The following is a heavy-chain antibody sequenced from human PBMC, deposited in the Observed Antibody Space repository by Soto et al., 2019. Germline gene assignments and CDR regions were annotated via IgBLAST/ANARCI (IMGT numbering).Heavy chain of an antibody. J-gene: IGHJ4*02. CDR2: MNPNSGIT. D-gene: IGHD3-16*02. V-gene: IGHV1-8*01. CDR3: ASTFGGVIVNLDS. Sequence: QVQLVQSGAEVKKPGASVKVSCKASGYGFSTYDIGWVRQDTGQGLEWMGWMNPNSGITGYAPNFQGRVTMTRDTSISTAYMELTSLRYEDTAVYYCASTFGGVIVNLDSWGQGTLVTVSS. CDR1: GYGFSTYD.